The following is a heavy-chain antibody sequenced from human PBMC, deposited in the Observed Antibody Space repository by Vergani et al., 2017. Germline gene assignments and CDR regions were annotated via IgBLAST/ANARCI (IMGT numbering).Heavy chain of an antibody. CDR2: ISSSGSTI. D-gene: IGHD4-11*01. CDR1: GFTFSSYE. J-gene: IGHJ4*02. V-gene: IGHV3-48*03. CDR3: ARDGTGNYPTPFDY. Sequence: EVQLVESGGGLVQPGGSLRLSCAASGFTFSSYEMNWVRQAPGKGLEWVSYISSSGSTIYYADSVKGRFTISRDNAKNSLYLRMNSLRAEDTAVYYCARDGTGNYPTPFDYWGQGTLVTVSS.